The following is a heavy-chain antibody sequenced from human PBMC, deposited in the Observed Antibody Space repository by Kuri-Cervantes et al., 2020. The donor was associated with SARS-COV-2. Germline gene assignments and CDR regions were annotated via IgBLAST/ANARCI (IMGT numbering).Heavy chain of an antibody. V-gene: IGHV4-39*01. CDR3: ASGYITGTTVAYDP. Sequence: SETLSLTCTVSGGSVDNKNYFWHWIRQPPGKGLEWIGSIYYSGSTYYNPSLKSRVTISVDTSKNQFSLKLSSVTAADTAVYYCASGYITGTTVAYDPWGQGTLVTVSS. CDR1: GGSVDNKNYF. CDR2: IYYSGST. D-gene: IGHD1-7*01. J-gene: IGHJ5*02.